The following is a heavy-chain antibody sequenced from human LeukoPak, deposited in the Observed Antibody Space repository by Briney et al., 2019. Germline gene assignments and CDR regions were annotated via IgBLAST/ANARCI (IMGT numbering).Heavy chain of an antibody. D-gene: IGHD3-22*01. Sequence: ASVEVSCKASGYTFTGYYMHWVRQAPGQGLEWMGWINPNSGGTNYAQKFQGRVTMTRDTSISTAYMELSRLRSDDTAVYYCARFSVTYYYDSSGYDYWGQGTLVTVSS. CDR3: ARFSVTYYYDSSGYDY. CDR2: INPNSGGT. CDR1: GYTFTGYY. J-gene: IGHJ4*02. V-gene: IGHV1-2*02.